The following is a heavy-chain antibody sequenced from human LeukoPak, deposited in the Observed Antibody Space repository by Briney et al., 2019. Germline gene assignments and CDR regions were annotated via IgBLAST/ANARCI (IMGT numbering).Heavy chain of an antibody. CDR1: GYSISSDYY. Sequence: SGTLSLTCSVSGYSISSDYYWGWIRQPPGKGLEWIGSIYHSGSTYYNPSLKSRVTISVDTSKNQFSLKLSSVTAADTAVYYCARDLGMYYYGSGSYYRPGWFDPWGQGTLVTVSS. CDR2: IYHSGST. V-gene: IGHV4-38-2*02. D-gene: IGHD3-10*01. CDR3: ARDLGMYYYGSGSYYRPGWFDP. J-gene: IGHJ5*02.